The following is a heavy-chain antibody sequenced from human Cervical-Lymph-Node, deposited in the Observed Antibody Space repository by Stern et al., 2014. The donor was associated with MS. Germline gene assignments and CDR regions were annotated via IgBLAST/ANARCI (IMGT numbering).Heavy chain of an antibody. CDR2: IYPSGTT. Sequence: VQLVESGPGLVKPSQTLSLTCTVSGGSISSGSYYWSWIRQPAGKGLEWIGRIYPSGTTNNTPSHKSRVTISVDTSKNQFSLKRSPVTAADTAVYYCARDCRLRYFDNYGMDVWGQGTTVTVSS. J-gene: IGHJ6*02. CDR3: ARDCRLRYFDNYGMDV. D-gene: IGHD3-9*01. V-gene: IGHV4-61*02. CDR1: GGSISSGSYY.